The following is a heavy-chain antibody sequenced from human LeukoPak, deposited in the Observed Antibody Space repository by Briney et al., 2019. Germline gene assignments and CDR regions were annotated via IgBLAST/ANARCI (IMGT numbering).Heavy chain of an antibody. CDR2: IWYDGSNK. J-gene: IGHJ3*02. CDR1: GFTFSSYG. V-gene: IGHV3-30*02. CDR3: AKESDAFDI. Sequence: GGSLRLSCAASGFTFSSYGMHWVRQAPGQGLEWVAVIWYDGSNKYYADSVKGRFTISRDNSQNTLYLQMNSLRLEDTAVYYCAKESDAFDIWGQGTMVTVSS.